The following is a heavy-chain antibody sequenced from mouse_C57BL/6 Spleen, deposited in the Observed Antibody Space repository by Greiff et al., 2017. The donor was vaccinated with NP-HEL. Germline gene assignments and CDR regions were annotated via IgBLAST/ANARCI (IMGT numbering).Heavy chain of an antibody. CDR2: IYPGSGNT. D-gene: IGHD1-1*01. CDR3: ARGYGSSGSYFDY. J-gene: IGHJ2*01. V-gene: IGHV1-76*01. Sequence: QVQLQQSGAELVRPGASVKLSCKASGYTFTDYYINWVKQRPGQGLEWIARIYPGSGNTYYNEKFKGKATLTAEKSSSTAYMQLSSLTSEDSAVYFCARGYGSSGSYFDYWGQGTTLTVSS. CDR1: GYTFTDYY.